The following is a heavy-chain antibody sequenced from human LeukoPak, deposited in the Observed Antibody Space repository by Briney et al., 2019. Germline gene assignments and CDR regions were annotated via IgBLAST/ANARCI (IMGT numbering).Heavy chain of an antibody. CDR3: ARWPAAAGTFSLDY. D-gene: IGHD6-13*01. CDR1: GFTFSDYY. J-gene: IGHJ4*02. CDR2: ISSSGSTI. V-gene: IGHV3-11*01. Sequence: GGSLRLSCAASGFTFSDYYMSWIRQAPGKGLEWVSYISSSGSTIYYADSVKGRFTISRDNAKNSLYMQMNSLRAEDTAVYYCARWPAAAGTFSLDYWGQGTLVTVSS.